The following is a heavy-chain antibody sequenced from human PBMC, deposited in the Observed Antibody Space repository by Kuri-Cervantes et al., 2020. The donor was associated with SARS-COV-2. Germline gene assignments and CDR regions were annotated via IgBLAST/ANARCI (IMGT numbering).Heavy chain of an antibody. J-gene: IGHJ5*02. D-gene: IGHD4-11*01. CDR2: INHSGST. CDR3: ARGPETVTADSNWFDP. Sequence: SETLSLTCAVYGGSFSGYYWSWIRQPPGKGLEWIGEINHSGSTNYNPSLKKRVTISVATSKNQFTLKLRSVTAADTAVYYCARGPETVTADSNWFDPWGQGTLVTVSS. V-gene: IGHV4-34*01. CDR1: GGSFSGYY.